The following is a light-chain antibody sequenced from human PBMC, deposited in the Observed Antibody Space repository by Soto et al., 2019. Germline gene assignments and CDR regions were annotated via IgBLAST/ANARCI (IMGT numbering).Light chain of an antibody. CDR3: LQYSGSSYT. Sequence: DIQMTLSPSTLSSSIGDRATITCRASQNISTSLAWYQHKPGKAPTLLMFDVSNLESGVPSRFSGSGSGTEFTLTISSLQPDDFATYYCLQYSGSSYTFGQGTRLEIK. V-gene: IGKV1-5*01. CDR1: QNISTS. CDR2: DVS. J-gene: IGKJ5*01.